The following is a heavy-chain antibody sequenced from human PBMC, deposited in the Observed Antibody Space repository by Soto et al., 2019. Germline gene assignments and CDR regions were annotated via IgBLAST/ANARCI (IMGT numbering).Heavy chain of an antibody. V-gene: IGHV4-31*03. CDR3: ARVITDGFDI. CDR1: GGSINSANYF. CDR2: IYHRGIT. J-gene: IGHJ3*02. Sequence: QVQLQESGPGLVQPSQTLSLTCTVSGGSINSANYFWSWIRQYPGKGLEWIGHIYHRGITYYNPSLKSRLVISRDTSGNHFSLRLSSVTAADTAVYYCARVITDGFDIWGQGTMVTVSS. D-gene: IGHD3-16*01.